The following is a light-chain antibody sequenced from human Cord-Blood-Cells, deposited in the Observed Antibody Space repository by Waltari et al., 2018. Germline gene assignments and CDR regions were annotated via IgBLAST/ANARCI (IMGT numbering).Light chain of an antibody. CDR3: SSYTSSSTRKV. V-gene: IGLV2-14*01. J-gene: IGLJ1*01. Sequence: QSALTQPASVSGSPGQSITISCTGTSSDVGGYNYVSWYQQHPGKAPKLMIYDVSNRPSGVSNRFSGSKSGNTASPTISGLQAEDEADYYCSSYTSSSTRKVFGTGTKVTVL. CDR1: SSDVGGYNY. CDR2: DVS.